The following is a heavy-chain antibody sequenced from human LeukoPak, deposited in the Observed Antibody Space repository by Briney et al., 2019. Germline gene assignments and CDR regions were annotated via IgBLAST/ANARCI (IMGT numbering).Heavy chain of an antibody. CDR3: ARSSKPDY. Sequence: GASVKVSCKASGYTFTGYYMHWVRQAPGQGLEWMGWINPNSGGTNYQGRVTITRGTSISTAYMELSRLRSDDTAVYYCARSSKPDYWGQGTLVTVSS. CDR1: GYTFTGYY. V-gene: IGHV1-2*02. J-gene: IGHJ4*02. D-gene: IGHD2-2*01. CDR2: INPNSGGT.